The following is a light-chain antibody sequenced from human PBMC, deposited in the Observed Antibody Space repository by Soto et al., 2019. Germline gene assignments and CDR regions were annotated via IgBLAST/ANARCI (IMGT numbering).Light chain of an antibody. CDR1: SSDVGTYNS. V-gene: IGLV2-14*01. CDR3: ISYTPSSTLV. Sequence: QSVLTQPASVSESPGKSITISCTGNSSDVGTYNSVCWYQQHTGKAPKLIIYEVSNRPSGVSNRFSGSKSGNTASLTNSGLQAEDEADYYCISYTPSSTLVFGGGTKLTVL. CDR2: EVS. J-gene: IGLJ3*02.